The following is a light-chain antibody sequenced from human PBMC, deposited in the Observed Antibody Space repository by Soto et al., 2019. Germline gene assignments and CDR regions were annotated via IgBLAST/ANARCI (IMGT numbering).Light chain of an antibody. V-gene: IGLV2-14*03. CDR3: SSYTTSITHV. Sequence: QSALTQPASVSGSPGQSITISCTGSSSDVGAFDYVCWHQQHPGKAPKLLIFDVSSRPSGVSSRFSASKSGNTASLTISGLQDEDEADYYCSSYTTSITHVFGTGTKVTVL. CDR1: SSDVGAFDY. J-gene: IGLJ1*01. CDR2: DVS.